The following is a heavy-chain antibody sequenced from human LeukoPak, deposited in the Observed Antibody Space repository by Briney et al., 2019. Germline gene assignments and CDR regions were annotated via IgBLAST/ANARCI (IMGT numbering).Heavy chain of an antibody. CDR2: INHSGST. CDR1: GVSISSSNYY. CDR3: ARVRVAAPGNWFDP. J-gene: IGHJ5*02. D-gene: IGHD2-15*01. Sequence: SETLSLTCTVSGVSISSSNYYWYWGWIRQPPGKGLEWIGEINHSGSTNYNPSLKSRVTISVDTSKNQFSLKLSSVTAADTAVYYCARVRVAAPGNWFDPWGQGTLVTVSS. V-gene: IGHV4-39*07.